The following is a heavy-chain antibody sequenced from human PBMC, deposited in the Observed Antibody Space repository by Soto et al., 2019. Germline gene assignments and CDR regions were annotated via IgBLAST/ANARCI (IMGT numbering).Heavy chain of an antibody. J-gene: IGHJ3*02. CDR1: GGSISSGGYS. Sequence: SETLSLTCAVSGGSISSGGYSWSWIRQPPGKGLEWIGYIYHSGSTYYNPSLKSRVTISVDRSKNQFSLKLSSVTAADTAVYYCARGGYYYDSSGYYPDAFDIWGQGTMVTVS. D-gene: IGHD3-22*01. CDR2: IYHSGST. V-gene: IGHV4-30-2*01. CDR3: ARGGYYYDSSGYYPDAFDI.